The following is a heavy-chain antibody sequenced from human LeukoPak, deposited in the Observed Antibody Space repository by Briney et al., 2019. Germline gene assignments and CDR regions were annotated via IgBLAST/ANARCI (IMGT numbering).Heavy chain of an antibody. J-gene: IGHJ6*03. CDR2: ISSSSSYI. CDR1: GFTVSRNY. D-gene: IGHD6-19*01. Sequence: GGSLRLSCAASGFTVSRNYMSWVRQAPGKGLEWVSSISSSSSYIYYADSVKGRFTISRDNAKNSLYLQMNSLRAEDTAVYYCARGTHSSGWYFNYYYYYMDVWGKGTTVTISS. CDR3: ARGTHSSGWYFNYYYYYMDV. V-gene: IGHV3-21*01.